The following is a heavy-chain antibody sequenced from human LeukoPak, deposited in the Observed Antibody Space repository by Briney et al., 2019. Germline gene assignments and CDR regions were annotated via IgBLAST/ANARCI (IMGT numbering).Heavy chain of an antibody. D-gene: IGHD6-13*01. CDR3: ARQGYSSSWYYFDY. V-gene: IGHV4-39*01. CDR1: GGSISSSSHY. J-gene: IGHJ4*02. Sequence: PSETLSLTCTVSGGSISSSSHYWGWIRQPPGKGLEWIGSIYHSGSTYYNPSLKSRVTISVDTSKNQFSLKLSSVTAADTAVYYCARQGYSSSWYYFDYWGQGTLVTVSS. CDR2: IYHSGST.